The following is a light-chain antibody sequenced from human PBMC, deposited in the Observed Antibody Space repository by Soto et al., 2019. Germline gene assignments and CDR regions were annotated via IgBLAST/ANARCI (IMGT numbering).Light chain of an antibody. CDR1: QSISSY. J-gene: IGKJ4*01. Sequence: DIQMTQSPSSLSASVGDRVTITCRASQSISSYLNWYQQKPGKAPKLLIYAASSLQSGVPSRFRGSGSGTDFTLTISSLQPDDFATYYCQQYNSYPFTFGGGTKVDIK. CDR2: AAS. V-gene: IGKV1-39*01. CDR3: QQYNSYPFT.